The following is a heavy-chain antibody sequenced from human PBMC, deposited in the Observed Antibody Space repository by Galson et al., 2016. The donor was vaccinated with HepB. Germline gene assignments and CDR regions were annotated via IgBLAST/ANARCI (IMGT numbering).Heavy chain of an antibody. J-gene: IGHJ5*02. CDR3: ARDNCINAICYTGWFDP. D-gene: IGHD2-8*01. Sequence: SLRLSCAASGFTFSTYNMHWVRQAPGKGLEWVSSISYNIYYADSVRGRFTISRDNAKNSLFLQMNSLRVEDTAVYYCARDNCINAICYTGWFDPWGQGTLVTVSA. V-gene: IGHV3-21*01. CDR2: ISYNI. CDR1: GFTFSTYN.